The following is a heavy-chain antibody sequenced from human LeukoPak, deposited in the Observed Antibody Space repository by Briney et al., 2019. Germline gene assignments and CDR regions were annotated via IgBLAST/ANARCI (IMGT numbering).Heavy chain of an antibody. CDR2: IFPGDSDT. J-gene: IGHJ4*02. CDR3: ASEYCSGGNCYFDY. Sequence: GESLHISCQGSEYSFATYWIGWVRQMPGQGLEWMGIIFPGDSDTRYSPSFQGQVTISADKSISTAYLQWSSLKASDTAIYYCASEYCSGGNCYFDYWGQGTLVTVSS. CDR1: EYSFATYW. V-gene: IGHV5-51*01. D-gene: IGHD2-15*01.